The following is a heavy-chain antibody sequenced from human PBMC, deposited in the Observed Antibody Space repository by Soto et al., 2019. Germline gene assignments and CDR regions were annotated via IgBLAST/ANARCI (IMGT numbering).Heavy chain of an antibody. CDR2: IFHTGST. V-gene: IGHV4-39*01. CDR1: GGSISSSTYY. Sequence: QLQLQESGPGLVKPSGTLSLTCTVSGGSISSSTYYWGWIRQPPGEALEWIGSIFHTGSTYYNPSLKSRVPQSVDTSKNQFSLNLTSVTAKDTAIYYCARLYYSRNSWGQGTQVFVSS. J-gene: IGHJ4*02. D-gene: IGHD2-15*01. CDR3: ARLYYSRNS.